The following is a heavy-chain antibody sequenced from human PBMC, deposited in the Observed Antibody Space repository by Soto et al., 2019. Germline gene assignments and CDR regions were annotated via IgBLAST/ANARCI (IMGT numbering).Heavy chain of an antibody. V-gene: IGHV1-2*04. CDR2: INPNSGGT. J-gene: IGHJ6*02. D-gene: IGHD2-15*01. CDR1: GYTFTGYY. Sequence: QVQLVQSGAEVKKPGASVKVSCKASGYTFTGYYMHWVRQAPGQGLEWMGWINPNSGGTNYAQKFQGWVTMTRDTSISTAYMELSRLRSDDTAVYYCAREWWIGVTLRDGMDVWGQGTTVNVSS. CDR3: AREWWIGVTLRDGMDV.